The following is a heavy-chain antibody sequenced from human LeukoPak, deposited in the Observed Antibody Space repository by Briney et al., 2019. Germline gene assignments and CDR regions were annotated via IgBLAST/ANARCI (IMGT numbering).Heavy chain of an antibody. CDR3: AQWWYSGYDLFDY. D-gene: IGHD5-12*01. CDR2: ISAYNGNT. CDR1: GYTFTGYY. Sequence: GASVKVSCKTSGYTFTGYYMHWVRQAPGQGLEWMGWISAYNGNTNYAQKLQGRVTMTRDTSTSTVYMELSSLRSEDTAVYYCAQWWYSGYDLFDYWGQGTLVTVSS. V-gene: IGHV1-18*04. J-gene: IGHJ4*02.